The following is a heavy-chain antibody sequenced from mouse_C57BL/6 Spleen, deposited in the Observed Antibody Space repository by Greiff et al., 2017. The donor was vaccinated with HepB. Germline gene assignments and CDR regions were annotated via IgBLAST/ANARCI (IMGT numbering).Heavy chain of an antibody. CDR1: GYTFTSYW. V-gene: IGHV1-50*01. CDR3: ARSGGGTEFAY. J-gene: IGHJ3*01. Sequence: VQLQQSGAELVKPGASVKLSCKASGYTFTSYWMQWVKQRPGQGLEWIGEIDPSDSYTNYNQKFKGKATLTVDTSSSTAYMQLSSLTSEDSAVYYCARSGGGTEFAYWGQGTLVTVSA. CDR2: IDPSDSYT. D-gene: IGHD3-1*01.